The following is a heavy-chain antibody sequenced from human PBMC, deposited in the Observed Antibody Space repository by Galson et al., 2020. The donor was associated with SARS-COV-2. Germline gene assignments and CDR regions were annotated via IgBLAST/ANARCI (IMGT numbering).Heavy chain of an antibody. CDR1: GFTFASYR. J-gene: IGHJ5*02. CDR3: ARSDNLQRFLPIDR. Sequence: GSLRLSCVASGFTFASYRMNWVRQAPGKGLEWIGKIYHRGNSIHNPSLESRITISIDKSRNQFSLKLNSVTAADTAVYYCARSDNLQRFLPIDRWGQGTLVTVSS. V-gene: IGHV4-4*02. CDR2: IYHRGNS.